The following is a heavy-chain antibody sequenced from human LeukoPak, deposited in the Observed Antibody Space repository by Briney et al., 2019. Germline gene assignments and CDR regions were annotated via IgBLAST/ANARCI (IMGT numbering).Heavy chain of an antibody. J-gene: IGHJ4*02. D-gene: IGHD5-18*01. CDR3: ARSQRGYSYGPDY. CDR2: IIPIFGTA. CDR1: GYTFTSYY. Sequence: GASVKVSCKASGYTFTSYYMHWVRQAPGQGLEWMGRIIPIFGTANYAQKFQGRVTITTDESTSTAYMELSSLRSEDTAVYYCARSQRGYSYGPDYWGQGTLVTVSS. V-gene: IGHV1-69*05.